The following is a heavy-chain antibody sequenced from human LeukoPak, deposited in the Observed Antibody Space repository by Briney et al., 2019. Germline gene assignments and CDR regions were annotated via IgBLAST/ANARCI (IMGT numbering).Heavy chain of an antibody. CDR1: GYSFNVYY. Sequence: ASVKVSCKASGYSFNVYYIHWMRRAPGQGPEWMGWINPSSGDTNYVEKFQERVIMTRDTSINTAYMEMSSLKSDDTAFYYCARQRQGEIVAGTSFDLWGQGTLITVSS. CDR2: INPSSGDT. CDR3: ARQRQGEIVAGTSFDL. V-gene: IGHV1-2*02. D-gene: IGHD6-19*01. J-gene: IGHJ4*02.